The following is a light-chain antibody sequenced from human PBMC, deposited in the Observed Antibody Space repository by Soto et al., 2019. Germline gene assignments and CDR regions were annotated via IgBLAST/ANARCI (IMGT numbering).Light chain of an antibody. CDR3: QQSYSTPRT. V-gene: IGKV1-39*01. CDR2: VAS. J-gene: IGKJ1*01. Sequence: DIQMTQSPSSLSASVGDRVTITCRASPRIISYLNWYQQKPGKAPDPLIYVASTLQSGVPSRFSGSGSGTEFTLTIISLQPEDFATYYCQQSYSTPRTFDQGTQVESK. CDR1: PRIISY.